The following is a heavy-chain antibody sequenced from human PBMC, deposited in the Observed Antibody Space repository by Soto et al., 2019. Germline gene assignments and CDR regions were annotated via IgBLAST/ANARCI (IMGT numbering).Heavy chain of an antibody. Sequence: QVQLVQSGAEVKKPGSSVKISCRASGGTFSSNTINWVRQAAGQGLEWMGGIIPVFGTANYAEKFQGRITITTDKSTKTEYMELTSQRSDDTSVYYGGSKAACGGDCDALASWGQGTLVTVSS. D-gene: IGHD2-21*02. J-gene: IGHJ5*02. CDR1: GGTFSSNT. V-gene: IGHV1-69*06. CDR3: GSKAACGGDCDALAS. CDR2: IIPVFGTA.